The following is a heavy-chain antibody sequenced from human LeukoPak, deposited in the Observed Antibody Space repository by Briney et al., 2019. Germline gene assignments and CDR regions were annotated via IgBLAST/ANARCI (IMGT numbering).Heavy chain of an antibody. CDR2: IDSSGSYT. J-gene: IGHJ4*02. CDR3: ARGYGSYGYKFDY. CDR1: GYSFNSYW. Sequence: GESPKIFRNGSGYSFNSYWINWVRQMPGKGLEWMGRIDSSGSYTIYSSPLQGHVPILANKSISTAYLQWSSLKASDTAMYYCARGYGSYGYKFDYWGQGTLVTVSS. D-gene: IGHD5-18*01. V-gene: IGHV5-10-1*01.